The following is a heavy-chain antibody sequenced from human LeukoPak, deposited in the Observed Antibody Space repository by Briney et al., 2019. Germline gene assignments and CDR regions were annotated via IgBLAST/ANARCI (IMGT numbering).Heavy chain of an antibody. Sequence: SETLSLTCTVSGGSINSYYWSWIRQPPGKGLEWIGYIYYSGNTNYNPSLESRASISIDTSKNQLSLQLSSVTAADTAVYYCARDRDSSGLRDFDLWGRGTLVTVSA. V-gene: IGHV4-59*01. CDR2: IYYSGNT. D-gene: IGHD3-22*01. CDR3: ARDRDSSGLRDFDL. CDR1: GGSINSYY. J-gene: IGHJ2*01.